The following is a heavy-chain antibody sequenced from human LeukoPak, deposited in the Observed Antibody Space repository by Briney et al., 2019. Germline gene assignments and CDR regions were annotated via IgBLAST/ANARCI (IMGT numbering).Heavy chain of an antibody. J-gene: IGHJ4*02. CDR3: ARDLDY. Sequence: GGSLRLSCVASGFTFTNFWMTWVRQAPGKGLEWVATITPDGTEQYYVDSMKGRSTISRDNAKDSVSLQMNSLRVEDTAVYSCARDLDYWGQGTLVTVSS. CDR2: ITPDGTEQ. CDR1: GFTFTNFW. V-gene: IGHV3-7*04.